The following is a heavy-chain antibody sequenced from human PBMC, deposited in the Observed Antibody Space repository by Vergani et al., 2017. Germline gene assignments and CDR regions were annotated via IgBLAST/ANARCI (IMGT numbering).Heavy chain of an antibody. V-gene: IGHV3-48*03. Sequence: EVQLVESGGGLVQPGGSLRLSCAASGFTFSSYEMNWVRQAPGKGLEWVSYISSSGSTIYYADSVKGRFTISRDNAKNSLYLQMNSLRAEATAVYYCARGSSTHFQHWGQGTLVTVSS. CDR2: ISSSGSTI. CDR1: GFTFSSYE. J-gene: IGHJ1*01. D-gene: IGHD6-13*01. CDR3: ARGSSTHFQH.